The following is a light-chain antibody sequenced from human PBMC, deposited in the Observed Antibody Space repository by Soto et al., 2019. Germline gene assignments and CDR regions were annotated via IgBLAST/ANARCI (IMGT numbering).Light chain of an antibody. J-gene: IGLJ2*01. CDR2: DVS. CDR1: SSDVGGYNY. Sequence: QSALTQPASVSGSPGQSITISCTGTSSDVGGYNYVSWYQQHPGKAPKLMIYDVSNRTSGVSNRFSGSKSGNTASLTISGVQAEDEDDYYCCTYTSSSTLVVFGGGTKLTVL. V-gene: IGLV2-14*01. CDR3: CTYTSSSTLVV.